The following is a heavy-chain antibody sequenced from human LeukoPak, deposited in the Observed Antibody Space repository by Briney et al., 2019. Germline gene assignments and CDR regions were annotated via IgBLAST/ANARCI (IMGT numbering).Heavy chain of an antibody. J-gene: IGHJ5*02. V-gene: IGHV4-34*01. CDR2: INHSGST. Sequence: SETLSLTCAVYGGSFSGYYWSWIRQPPGKGLEWIGEINHSGSTNYNPSLKSRVTISGDTSRTPISLNLNSVTAADTAVYYCAKFRSGTILVTWGQGILVTVSS. CDR1: GGSFSGYY. CDR3: AKFRSGTILVT. D-gene: IGHD1-7*01.